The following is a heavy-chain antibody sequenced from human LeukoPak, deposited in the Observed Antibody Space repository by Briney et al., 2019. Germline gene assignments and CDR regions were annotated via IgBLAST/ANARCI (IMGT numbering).Heavy chain of an antibody. CDR2: ISSSSSYI. CDR3: ARDLGSSWYSFSSGWYYDY. V-gene: IGHV3-21*01. Sequence: GGSLRLSCAASGFTFSSYSMNWVRQAPGKGLKWVSSISSSSSYIYYADSVKGRFTISRDNAKNSLYLQMNSLRAEDTAVYYCARDLGSSWYSFSSGWYYDYWGQGTLVTVSS. J-gene: IGHJ4*02. CDR1: GFTFSSYS. D-gene: IGHD6-13*01.